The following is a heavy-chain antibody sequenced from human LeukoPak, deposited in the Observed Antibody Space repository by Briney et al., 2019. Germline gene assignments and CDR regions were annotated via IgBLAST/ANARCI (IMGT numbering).Heavy chain of an antibody. CDR2: ISYDGSNK. V-gene: IGHV3-30-3*01. CDR1: GFTFSSYA. CDR3: ARGEDYFDY. J-gene: IGHJ4*02. Sequence: GGSLRLSCAASGFTFSSYAMHWVRQAPGKGLEWVAVISYDGSNKYHADSVKGRFTISRDNSKNTLYLQMNSLRAEDTAVYYCARGEDYFDYWGQGTLVTVSS.